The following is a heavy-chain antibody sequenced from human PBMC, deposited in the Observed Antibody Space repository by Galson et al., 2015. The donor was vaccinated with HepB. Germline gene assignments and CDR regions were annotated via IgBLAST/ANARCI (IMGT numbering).Heavy chain of an antibody. CDR2: IKQDGGEK. J-gene: IGHJ4*02. V-gene: IGHV3-7*03. Sequence: SLRLSCAASGFSFSSYWMSWVRQAPGKGLEWVANIKQDGGEKYYVDSVKGRFTISRDNAMNSLYLQMYSLRAEDTAVYYCARDTFYRIAAPGIQKKTLDYWGQGTLVTVSS. D-gene: IGHD6-13*01. CDR1: GFSFSSYW. CDR3: ARDTFYRIAAPGIQKKTLDY.